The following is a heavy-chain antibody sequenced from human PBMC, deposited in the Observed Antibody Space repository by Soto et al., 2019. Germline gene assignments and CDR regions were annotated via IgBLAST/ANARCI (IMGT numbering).Heavy chain of an antibody. D-gene: IGHD3-9*01. CDR2: ISAYNGNT. CDR1: GYTFTSYG. Sequence: ASVKVSCKASGYTFTSYGISWVRQAPGQGLEWMGWISAYNGNTNYAQKLQGRVTMTTDTSTSTAYMELRSLRSDDTAVYYCARDYDILTRYGMDVWGQGTMVTVSS. V-gene: IGHV1-18*04. J-gene: IGHJ6*02. CDR3: ARDYDILTRYGMDV.